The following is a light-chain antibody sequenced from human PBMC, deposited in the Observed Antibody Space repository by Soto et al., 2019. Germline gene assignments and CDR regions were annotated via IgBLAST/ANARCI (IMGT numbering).Light chain of an antibody. Sequence: QSVLTQPASVSGSPGQSITISCTGTSSDVGGYNLVSWYQQYPGKAPKLIIYEGSKRPSGVSNRLSGSKSGNTAALTISGLQAEDEADYYGGSFAVVSTVVFGGGTKVTVL. CDR2: EGS. CDR1: SSDVGGYNL. J-gene: IGLJ2*01. CDR3: GSFAVVSTVV. V-gene: IGLV2-23*01.